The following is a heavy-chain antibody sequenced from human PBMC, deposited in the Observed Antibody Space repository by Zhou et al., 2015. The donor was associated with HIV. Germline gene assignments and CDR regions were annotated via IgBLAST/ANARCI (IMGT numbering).Heavy chain of an antibody. Sequence: QVQLVQSGAGVKKPGSSVKVSCKATGGTFSGSDISWVRQAPGQGLEWMGSITPMFETETYAEKFRARLTISVDKSTSAAYMELSSLTSEDAAVYFCARSSVNHDNAFDLWGQGTKVIVSS. J-gene: IGHJ3*01. CDR1: GGTFSGSD. V-gene: IGHV1-69*06. CDR2: ITPMFETE. CDR3: ARSSVNHDNAFDL. D-gene: IGHD1-14*01.